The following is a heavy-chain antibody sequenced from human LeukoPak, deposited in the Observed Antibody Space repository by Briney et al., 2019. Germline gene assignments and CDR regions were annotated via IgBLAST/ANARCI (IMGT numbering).Heavy chain of an antibody. CDR3: ARVLRYCSGGNCYSGGLGYMDV. CDR2: ISYDGSNK. CDR1: GFTFSSYA. V-gene: IGHV3-30*04. J-gene: IGHJ6*03. D-gene: IGHD2-15*01. Sequence: PGGSLRLSCAASGFTFSSYAMHWVRQAPGKGLEWVALISYDGSNKYYADSVKGRFTISRDNAKNSLFLQMNSLRAEDTAVYYCARVLRYCSGGNCYSGGLGYMDVWGKGTTVTISS.